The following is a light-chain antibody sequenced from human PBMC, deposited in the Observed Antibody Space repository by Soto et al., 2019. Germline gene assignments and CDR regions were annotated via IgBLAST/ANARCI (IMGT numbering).Light chain of an antibody. J-gene: IGKJ1*01. Sequence: IVITQSPGTRSLFLGKRATLSFMARQSVSSTYLAWYQQKPGLALRLLIYGVSSMATGSPDRFSGSGSGTDFTLTISRLETEDYAVYNCQQYGSSPPTCGQGTKV. CDR1: QSVSSTY. CDR3: QQYGSSPPT. CDR2: GVS. V-gene: IGKV3-20*01.